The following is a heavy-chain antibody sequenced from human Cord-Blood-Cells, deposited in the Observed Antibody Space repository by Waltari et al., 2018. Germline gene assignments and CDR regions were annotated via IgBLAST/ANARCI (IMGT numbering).Heavy chain of an antibody. Sequence: QVQLQQWGAGLLKPSETLSLTCAVYGGSFRGYYWSWIRQPPGKGLEWIGEINHSGSTNYNPSLKSRVTISVDTSKNQFSLKLSSVTAADTAVYYCARGVFVSSSWYYFDYWGQGTLVTVSS. J-gene: IGHJ4*02. CDR3: ARGVFVSSSWYYFDY. CDR2: INHSGST. CDR1: GGSFRGYY. D-gene: IGHD6-13*01. V-gene: IGHV4-34*01.